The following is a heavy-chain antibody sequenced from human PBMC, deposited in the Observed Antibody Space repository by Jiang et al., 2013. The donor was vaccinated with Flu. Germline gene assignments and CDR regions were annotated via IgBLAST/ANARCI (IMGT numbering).Heavy chain of an antibody. CDR3: AREFLGVAHWYFDL. J-gene: IGHJ2*01. CDR1: GDSVSGNSAA. Sequence: SQTLSLTCAISGDSVSGNSAAWTWIRQSPSRGLEWLGRTYYRSKWYNDYAVSVKSRITINPDTSKNQFSLQLNSVTPEDTAVYYCAREFLGVAHWYFDLWGRGTLVTVSS. CDR2: TYYRSKWYN. D-gene: IGHD3-3*01. V-gene: IGHV6-1*01.